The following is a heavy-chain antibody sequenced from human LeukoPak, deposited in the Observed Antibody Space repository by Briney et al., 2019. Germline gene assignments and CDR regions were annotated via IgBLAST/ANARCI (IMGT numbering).Heavy chain of an antibody. Sequence: SCKVSGYTLTELSMHWVRQAPGKGLEWVAVISYDGRNKHYADSVKGRFTLSRDNSKNTLYLQMNSLRAEDTAVYYCAKDLSDDYGYYYGMDVWGQGTTVTVSS. V-gene: IGHV3-30*18. D-gene: IGHD4-17*01. CDR1: GYTLTELS. CDR2: ISYDGRNK. J-gene: IGHJ6*02. CDR3: AKDLSDDYGYYYGMDV.